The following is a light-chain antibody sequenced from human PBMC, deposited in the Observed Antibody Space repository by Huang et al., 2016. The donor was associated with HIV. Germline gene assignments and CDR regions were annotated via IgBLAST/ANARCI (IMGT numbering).Light chain of an antibody. Sequence: EIVMTQSPATLSVSPGQRATLPCRTSQSVGTNLAWYQQRRGQPPRLLIYAASTRATGIPARFSGSGSGTEFTLTVSSLQSEDFAVYYCQQHNTWPRTFGQGTRV. CDR3: QQHNTWPRT. CDR2: AAS. V-gene: IGKV3-15*01. CDR1: QSVGTN. J-gene: IGKJ1*01.